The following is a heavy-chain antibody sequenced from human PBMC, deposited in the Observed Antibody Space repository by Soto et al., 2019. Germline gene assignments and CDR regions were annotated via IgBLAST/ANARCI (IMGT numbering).Heavy chain of an antibody. D-gene: IGHD3-16*01. CDR1: GDSISSYY. CDR2: VYSSGST. CDR3: ARSNYGVDTHNFDY. J-gene: IGHJ4*02. Sequence: QQHRLGPGPEKPSETLSLTCTVSGDSISSYYWSWIRQPAEKGLEWIGRVYSSGSTNYNPSLQSRVTMSVDTSKNQFSLKLSSVTAADTAVYYCARSNYGVDTHNFDYWGQGTLVTVSS. V-gene: IGHV4-4*07.